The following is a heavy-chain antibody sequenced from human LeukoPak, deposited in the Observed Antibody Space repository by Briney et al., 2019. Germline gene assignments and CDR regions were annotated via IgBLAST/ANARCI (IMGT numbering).Heavy chain of an antibody. CDR2: IYWDDDK. CDR1: GFSLSTSGVG. D-gene: IGHD6-19*01. Sequence: SGPTLVNPTQTLTLTCTFSGFSLSTSGVGVGWIRQPPGKALEWLPLIYWDDDKLYSPSLKSRLTITKDTSKNQVVLTMTNMDPVDTATYYCAHTPGIAVAGTENWFDPWGQGTLVTVSS. V-gene: IGHV2-5*02. CDR3: AHTPGIAVAGTENWFDP. J-gene: IGHJ5*02.